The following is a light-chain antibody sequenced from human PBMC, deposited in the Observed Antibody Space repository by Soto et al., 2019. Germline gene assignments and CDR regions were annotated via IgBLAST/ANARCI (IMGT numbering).Light chain of an antibody. J-gene: IGKJ2*01. V-gene: IGKV3-11*01. CDR2: DAS. CDR3: QQRSNWPRT. CDR1: QSVSTY. Sequence: EIVLTQSPATLSLSPGERATLSCRASQSVSTYLAWYQQKPGQAPRLLIYDASNRATGTPARFSGSGSGTDFTLTISSLESEDVAVYYCQQRSNWPRTFGQGTKVDIK.